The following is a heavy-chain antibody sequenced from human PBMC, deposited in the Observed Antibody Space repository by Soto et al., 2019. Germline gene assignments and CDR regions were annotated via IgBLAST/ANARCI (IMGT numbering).Heavy chain of an antibody. D-gene: IGHD4-4*01. CDR3: AKDTRSNYISGYYGMDV. CDR1: GFTFSSYA. V-gene: IGHV3-23*01. CDR2: ISGSGGST. Sequence: PGGSLRLSCAASGFTFSSYAMSWVRQAPGKGLEWVSAISGSGGSTYYADSVKGRFTISRDNSKNTLYLQMNSLRAEDTAVYYCAKDTRSNYISGYYGMDVWGQGTTVTVSS. J-gene: IGHJ6*02.